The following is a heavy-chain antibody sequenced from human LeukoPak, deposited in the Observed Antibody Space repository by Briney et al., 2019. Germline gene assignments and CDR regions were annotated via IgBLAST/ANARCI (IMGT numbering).Heavy chain of an antibody. Sequence: SETLSLTCTVSGGSISSSSYYWGWLRQPPGKGLEWVGSIYYSGSTYYNPSLKSRVTISVDTSKSQFSLKLSSVTAADTDVYYCARHGSVAYYDILTGYGARGYFDYWGQGTLVTVSS. CDR1: GGSISSSSYY. J-gene: IGHJ4*02. D-gene: IGHD3-9*01. V-gene: IGHV4-39*01. CDR2: IYYSGST. CDR3: ARHGSVAYYDILTGYGARGYFDY.